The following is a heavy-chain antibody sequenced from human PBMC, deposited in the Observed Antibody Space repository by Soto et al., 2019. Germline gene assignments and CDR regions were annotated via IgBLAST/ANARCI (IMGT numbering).Heavy chain of an antibody. V-gene: IGHV4-4*02. Sequence: PSETLSLTCAVSGGSISSSNWWSWVRQPPGKGLEWIGEIYHSGSTNYNPSLKSRVTISVDKSKNQFSLKLSSVTAADTAVYYCARIYSGSYFDSNWFDPWGQGTLVTVSS. J-gene: IGHJ5*02. CDR2: IYHSGST. D-gene: IGHD1-26*01. CDR1: GGSISSSNW. CDR3: ARIYSGSYFDSNWFDP.